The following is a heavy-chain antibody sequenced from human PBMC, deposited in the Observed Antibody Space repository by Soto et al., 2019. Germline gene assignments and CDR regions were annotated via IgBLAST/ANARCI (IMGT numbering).Heavy chain of an antibody. CDR3: ARQGSNGAYYYYGMDV. D-gene: IGHD2-8*01. V-gene: IGHV5-51*01. CDR2: IYPGDSDT. CDR1: GYSFPSQW. J-gene: IGHJ6*02. Sequence: GESLKISCKGSGYSFPSQWIGWVRQMPGKGLEWMGIIYPGDSDTIYSPSFQGQVTFSADKSTSTAYLQWSSLKASDTAMYYCARQGSNGAYYYYGMDVWGQGTAVTVSS.